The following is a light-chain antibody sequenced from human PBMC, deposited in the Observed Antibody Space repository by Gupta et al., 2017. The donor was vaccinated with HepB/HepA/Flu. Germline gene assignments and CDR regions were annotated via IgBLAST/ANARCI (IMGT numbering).Light chain of an antibody. Sequence: EIVLTQSPATLSLSPGERATLSCRASQRVSNYLAWYQQKPGQAPRLLIYDATDRAPGIPARFSGSGSGTDFTLTISSLETEDFAVYYCQQRNNWLTFGGGTKVEMK. CDR1: QRVSNY. CDR2: DAT. CDR3: QQRNNWLT. J-gene: IGKJ4*01. V-gene: IGKV3-11*01.